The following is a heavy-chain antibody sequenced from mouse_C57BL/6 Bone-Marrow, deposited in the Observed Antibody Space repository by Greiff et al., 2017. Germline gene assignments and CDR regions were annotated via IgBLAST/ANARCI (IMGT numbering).Heavy chain of an antibody. D-gene: IGHD1-1*01. CDR3: ARGYYGSSYDYAMDY. Sequence: EVQLVDSGGGLVKPGGSLKLSCAASGFTFSSYAMSWVRQTPEKRLEWVATISAGGSYTYYPDNVKGRFIISRDNAKNNLYLQMSHLKSEDTAMYYCARGYYGSSYDYAMDYWGQGTSVTVSS. V-gene: IGHV5-4*01. CDR2: ISAGGSYT. J-gene: IGHJ4*01. CDR1: GFTFSSYA.